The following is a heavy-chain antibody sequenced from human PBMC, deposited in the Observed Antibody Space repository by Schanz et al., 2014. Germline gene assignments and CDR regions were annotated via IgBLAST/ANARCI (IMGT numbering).Heavy chain of an antibody. CDR3: TRGGYSYALSAFDI. CDR2: INPSGGGT. D-gene: IGHD5-18*01. CDR1: GYTFTSYG. V-gene: IGHV1-18*01. J-gene: IGHJ3*02. Sequence: QVQLVQSGAEVKKPGASVKVSCKASGYTFTSYGINWVRQAPGQGLEWMGIINPSGGGTSYALRFQDRVTMTTDTSTGTAYMELRSLRSDDTALYYCTRGGYSYALSAFDIWGQGTMVTVSS.